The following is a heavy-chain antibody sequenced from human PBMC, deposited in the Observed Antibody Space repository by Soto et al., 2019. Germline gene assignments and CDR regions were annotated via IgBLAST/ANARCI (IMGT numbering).Heavy chain of an antibody. Sequence: SETLSLTCDVYGGSFSGYIWTWIRQHPGKGLEWIGYIYYSGSTYYNPSLKSRVTISVDTSKNQFSLKLTSVTAADTAVYYCARSVFPWGQGTLVTVSS. CDR3: ARSVFP. V-gene: IGHV4-31*11. CDR2: IYYSGST. J-gene: IGHJ5*02. CDR1: GGSFSGYI.